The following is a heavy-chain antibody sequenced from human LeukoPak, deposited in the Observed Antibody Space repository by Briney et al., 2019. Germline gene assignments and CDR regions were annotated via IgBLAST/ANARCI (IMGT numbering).Heavy chain of an antibody. CDR3: ATFPYYFDSSGSYYFDF. D-gene: IGHD3-22*01. Sequence: GGSLRLSCAASGFTFSSYSMNWVRQAPGKGLEWVSYISSSSSTIYYADSVKGRFTISRDNAKNSLYLQMNSLRAEDTAVYYCATFPYYFDSSGSYYFDFWGQEPWSPSPQ. CDR1: GFTFSSYS. V-gene: IGHV3-48*01. CDR2: ISSSSSTI. J-gene: IGHJ4*01.